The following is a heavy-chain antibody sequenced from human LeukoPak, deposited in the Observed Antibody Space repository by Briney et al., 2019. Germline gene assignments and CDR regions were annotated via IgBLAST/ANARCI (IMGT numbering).Heavy chain of an antibody. D-gene: IGHD1-26*01. V-gene: IGHV4-34*01. CDR2: INHSGST. CDR3: ARRGIVGASGDDC. CDR1: GGSFSGYY. Sequence: SETLSLTCAVYGGSFSGYYWSWIRQPPGKGLEWIGEINHSGSTNYNPSLKSRVTISVDTSKNQFSLKLSSVTAADTAVYYCARRGIVGASGDDCWGQGTLVTVSS. J-gene: IGHJ4*02.